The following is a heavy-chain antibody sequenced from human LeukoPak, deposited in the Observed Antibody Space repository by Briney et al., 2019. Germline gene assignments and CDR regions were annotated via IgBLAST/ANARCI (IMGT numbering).Heavy chain of an antibody. V-gene: IGHV4-4*07. J-gene: IGHJ6*03. CDR1: GGSISSYY. CDR2: IYTSGST. D-gene: IGHD4-17*01. Sequence: SETLSLTCTVSGGSISSYYWSWIRQPAGKGLEWIGRIYTSGSTNYNPSLKSRVTMSVDTSKNQFSLKLSSVTAADTAVYYCARAHGDRNYYYYYMDVWGKGTTVTVSS. CDR3: ARAHGDRNYYYYYMDV.